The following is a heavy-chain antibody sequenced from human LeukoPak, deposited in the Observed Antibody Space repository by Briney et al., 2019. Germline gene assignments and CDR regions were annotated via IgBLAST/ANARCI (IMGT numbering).Heavy chain of an antibody. Sequence: SVKVSCKASGGTFSSYDISWVRQAPGQGLEWMGGIMPMFGKANYAQKFQGRVTMTRDMSTSTVYMELSSLRSEDTAVYYCASSAYCGGDCPGNYWGQGTLVTVSS. D-gene: IGHD2-21*02. V-gene: IGHV1-69*05. J-gene: IGHJ4*02. CDR2: IMPMFGKA. CDR3: ASSAYCGGDCPGNY. CDR1: GGTFSSYD.